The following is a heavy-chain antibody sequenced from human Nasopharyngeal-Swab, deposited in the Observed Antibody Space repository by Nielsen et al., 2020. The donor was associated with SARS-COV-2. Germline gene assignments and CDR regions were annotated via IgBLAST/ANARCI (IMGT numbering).Heavy chain of an antibody. CDR3: ARDGLDYDFWSAYFMDV. D-gene: IGHD3-3*01. CDR2: ISSSSSYI. V-gene: IGHV3-21*01. CDR1: GFTFNNYN. J-gene: IGHJ6*02. Sequence: GESLKISCAASGFTFNNYNFNWVRQAPGKGLEWVSSISSSSSYIYYADSVKGRFTISIDNAKNSLYLQMNSLRAEDTAVYYCARDGLDYDFWSAYFMDVWGQGTTVIVSS.